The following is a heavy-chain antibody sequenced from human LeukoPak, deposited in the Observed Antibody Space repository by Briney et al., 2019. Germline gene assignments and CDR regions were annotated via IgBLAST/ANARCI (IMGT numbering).Heavy chain of an antibody. CDR2: IYYSGST. CDR1: GGSISSYY. D-gene: IGHD1-26*01. Sequence: SETLSLTCTVSGGSISSYYWSWIRQPPGKGLEWIGYIYYSGSTNYNPSLKSRVTISVDTSKNQFSLKPSSVTAADTAVYYCAREVVGATTFLDYWGQGTLVTVSS. J-gene: IGHJ4*02. CDR3: AREVVGATTFLDY. V-gene: IGHV4-59*01.